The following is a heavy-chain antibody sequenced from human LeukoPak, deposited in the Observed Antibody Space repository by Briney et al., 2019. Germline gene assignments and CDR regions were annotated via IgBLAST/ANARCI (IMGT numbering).Heavy chain of an antibody. CDR3: AGTMVRGVIGAFDI. Sequence: SETMSLTCTVSGGSISSSSYYWGWILQPPGKGLEWIGSIYYSGSTYYNPSLKSRVTISVDTSKNQFSLKLSSVTAADTAVYYCAGTMVRGVIGAFDIWGQGTMVTVSS. V-gene: IGHV4-39*01. D-gene: IGHD3-10*01. CDR1: GGSISSSSYY. J-gene: IGHJ3*02. CDR2: IYYSGST.